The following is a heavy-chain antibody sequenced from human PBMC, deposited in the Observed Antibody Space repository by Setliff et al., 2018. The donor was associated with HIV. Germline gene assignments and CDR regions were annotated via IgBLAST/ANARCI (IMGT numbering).Heavy chain of an antibody. V-gene: IGHV1-8*01. CDR2: MNPNSGVS. CDR3: ARGKGVGGVIITGGLDV. D-gene: IGHD3-10*01. Sequence: ASVKVSCKPPGHTFTNYDIHWRRRAPGQGLEWMGWMNPNSGVSGYALKFHDRVTMTRDTSITTLYMELSSLTSEDTAVYYCARGKGVGGVIITGGLDVWGQGTTVTVSS. J-gene: IGHJ6*02. CDR1: GHTFTNYD.